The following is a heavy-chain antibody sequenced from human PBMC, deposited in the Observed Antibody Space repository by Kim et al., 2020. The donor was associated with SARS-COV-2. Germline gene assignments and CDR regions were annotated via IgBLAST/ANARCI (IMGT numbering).Heavy chain of an antibody. J-gene: IGHJ4*02. CDR3: AKDAGGYYDSSGSSYFDY. V-gene: IGHV3-43*01. Sequence: KGRFTISRDNSKNSLYLQMNSLRTEDTALYYCAKDAGGYYDSSGSSYFDYWGQGTLVTVSS. D-gene: IGHD3-22*01.